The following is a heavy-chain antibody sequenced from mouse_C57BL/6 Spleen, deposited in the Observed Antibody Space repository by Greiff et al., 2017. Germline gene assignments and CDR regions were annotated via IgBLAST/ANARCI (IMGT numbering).Heavy chain of an antibody. V-gene: IGHV14-2*01. CDR2: IDPEDGET. Sequence: EVQVVESGAELAKPGASVKLSCTASGFNIKDYYMHWVKQRTEQGLEWIGRIDPEDGETKYAPKFQGKATITADTSSNTAYLQLSSLTSEDTAVYYCAKPQVITTFAYWGQGTLVTVSA. J-gene: IGHJ3*01. CDR1: GFNIKDYY. D-gene: IGHD1-1*01. CDR3: AKPQVITTFAY.